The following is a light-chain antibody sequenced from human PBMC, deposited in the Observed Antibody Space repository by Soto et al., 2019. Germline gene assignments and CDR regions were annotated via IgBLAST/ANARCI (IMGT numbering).Light chain of an antibody. Sequence: IALTQSPLSLSVTPGEPASISCRSSQTLLHSNGYTYLNWYLQKPGQSPQHLIYLGSNRASGVPDRFSGSGSGTDFTLKINRVQAEDVGVFYCMQGLRPMYTFGQGTKLEIK. CDR2: LGS. J-gene: IGKJ2*01. V-gene: IGKV2-28*01. CDR3: MQGLRPMYT. CDR1: QTLLHSNGYTY.